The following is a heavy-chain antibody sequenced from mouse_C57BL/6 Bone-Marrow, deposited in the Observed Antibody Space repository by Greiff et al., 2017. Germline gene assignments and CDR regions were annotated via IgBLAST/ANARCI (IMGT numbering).Heavy chain of an antibody. CDR2: ISSGGGYT. Sequence: EVMLVESGEGLVKPGGSLKLSCAASGFTFSSYAMSWVRQTPEKRLEWVAYISSGGGYTYYAETVKGRFTIARDNARNTLYLQMISLNSEDTAMYYFTRDRYYCYRYFDVWGTGTTVTVSS. V-gene: IGHV5-9-1*02. D-gene: IGHD1-1*01. J-gene: IGHJ1*03. CDR3: TRDRYYCYRYFDV. CDR1: GFTFSSYA.